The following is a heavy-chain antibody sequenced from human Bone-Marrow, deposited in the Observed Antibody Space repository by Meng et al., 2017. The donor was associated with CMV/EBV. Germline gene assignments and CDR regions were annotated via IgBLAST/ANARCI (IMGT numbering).Heavy chain of an antibody. CDR3: AKKEAAPGVFYYGMAV. D-gene: IGHD6-13*01. J-gene: IGHJ6*01. CDR1: GLTFSSYW. V-gene: IGHV3-74*01. Sequence: LKIYCATAGLTFSSYWMHSVRQAPGKELVWVSRINSDGSSTSYADSVKGRFTISRDNAKNTLYLQMNSLRAEDTAVYYCAKKEAAPGVFYYGMAVWGQGSTVTCSS. CDR2: INSDGSST.